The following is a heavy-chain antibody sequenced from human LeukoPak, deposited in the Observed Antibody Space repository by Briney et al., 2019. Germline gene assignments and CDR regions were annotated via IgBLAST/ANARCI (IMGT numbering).Heavy chain of an antibody. J-gene: IGHJ4*02. CDR1: GYTFTSYD. CDR2: IIPILGIA. D-gene: IGHD2-15*01. Sequence: ASVKVSCKASGYTFTSYDINWVRQAPGQGLEWMGRIIPILGIANYAQKFQGRVTITADKSTSTAYMELSSLRSEDTAVYYCAFVVAATLNDYWGQGTLVTVSS. V-gene: IGHV1-69*04. CDR3: AFVVAATLNDY.